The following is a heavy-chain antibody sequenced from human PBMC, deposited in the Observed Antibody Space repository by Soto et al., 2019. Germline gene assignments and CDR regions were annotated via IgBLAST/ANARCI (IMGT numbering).Heavy chain of an antibody. CDR1: GGTISSYP. J-gene: IGHJ4*02. CDR2: IIPILGIA. D-gene: IGHD6-13*01. Sequence: QVQLVQSGAEVKKPGSSVKVSCKASGGTISSYPISWVRQAPGQGLEWMGRIIPILGIANYAQKFQGRVTSTADKSTSTAYRELSSLRAEDTDVYYCAVRPRAAGYLDCWGQGTQVTVSS. V-gene: IGHV1-69*02. CDR3: AVRPRAAGYLDC.